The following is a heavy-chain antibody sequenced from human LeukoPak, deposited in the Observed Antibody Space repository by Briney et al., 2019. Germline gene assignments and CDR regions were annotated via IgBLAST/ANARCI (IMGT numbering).Heavy chain of an antibody. V-gene: IGHV4-59*12. J-gene: IGHJ5*02. Sequence: SETLSLTCTVSGGSISSYYWSWIRQPPGKGLEWIGYMSYSGSTNYNPSLKSRVTISLDTSKNQFSLKLSSVTAADTAVYYCARDHSDSSGYYVNWFDPWGQGTLVTVSS. D-gene: IGHD3-22*01. CDR1: GGSISSYY. CDR3: ARDHSDSSGYYVNWFDP. CDR2: MSYSGST.